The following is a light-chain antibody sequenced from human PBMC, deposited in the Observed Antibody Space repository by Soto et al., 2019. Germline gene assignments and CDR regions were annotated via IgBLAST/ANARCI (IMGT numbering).Light chain of an antibody. CDR1: ETVNNNF. CDR3: QQRNDWRRGT. J-gene: IGKJ5*01. V-gene: IGKV3D-20*02. Sequence: ENVRTHCPGTLYLSPRERATLSCRANETVNNNFLAWYGQKPGQAPRLLIHGPSRRASGIPDRFSGSGSGTDFTLTISSLEPEDFAVYYCQQRNDWRRGTFGQGTRLEIK. CDR2: GPS.